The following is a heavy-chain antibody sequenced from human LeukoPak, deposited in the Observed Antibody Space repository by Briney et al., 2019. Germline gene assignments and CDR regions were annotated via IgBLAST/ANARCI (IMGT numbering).Heavy chain of an antibody. J-gene: IGHJ4*02. Sequence: KPSETLSLTCAVSGGSISSGGYSGSWIRQPPGKGLEWIGYIYHSGSTYYNPSLKSRVTISVDRSKNQFSLKLSSVTAADTAVYYCARGRYYYDSSGPPSYYFDYWGQGTLVTVSS. D-gene: IGHD3-22*01. CDR2: IYHSGST. CDR1: GGSISSGGYS. CDR3: ARGRYYYDSSGPPSYYFDY. V-gene: IGHV4-30-2*01.